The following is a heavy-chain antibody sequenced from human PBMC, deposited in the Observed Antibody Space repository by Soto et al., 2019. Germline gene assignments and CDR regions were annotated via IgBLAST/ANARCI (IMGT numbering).Heavy chain of an antibody. CDR3: ARDQQLDHYYYYGMDV. CDR1: GFTFSDYY. Sequence: GGSLRLSCAASGFTFSDYYMSWIRQAPGKGLEWVSYISSSGSTIYYADSVKGRFTISRDNAKNSLYLQMNSLRAEDTAVYYGARDQQLDHYYYYGMDVWGQGTTVTVSS. J-gene: IGHJ6*02. D-gene: IGHD6-13*01. V-gene: IGHV3-11*01. CDR2: ISSSGSTI.